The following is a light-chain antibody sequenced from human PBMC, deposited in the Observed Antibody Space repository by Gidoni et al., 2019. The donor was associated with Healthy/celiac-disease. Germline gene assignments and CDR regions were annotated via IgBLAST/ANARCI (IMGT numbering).Light chain of an antibody. CDR3: CSYAGSYWV. CDR2: EVS. J-gene: IGLJ3*02. Sequence: QSALTQPASVSGSPGQSITISCTGTSSDVGSYNLVSWYQQHPGNAPKLMIYEVSKRPSGVSNRFSGSKSGNTASLTISGLQAEDEADYYCCSYAGSYWVFGGGTKLTVL. CDR1: SSDVGSYNL. V-gene: IGLV2-23*02.